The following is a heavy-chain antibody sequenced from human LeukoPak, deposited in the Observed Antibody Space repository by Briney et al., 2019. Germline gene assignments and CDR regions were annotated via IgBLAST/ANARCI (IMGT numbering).Heavy chain of an antibody. CDR1: GGSFSGYY. CDR3: AGPNWDFDY. V-gene: IGHV4-34*01. D-gene: IGHD7-27*01. CDR2: INHSGST. Sequence: SETLSLTCAVYGGSFSGYYWSWIRQPPGKGLEWIGEINHSGSTNYNPSLKSRVTILVDTSKNQFSLKLSSVTAADTAVYYCAGPNWDFDYWGQGTLVTVSS. J-gene: IGHJ4*02.